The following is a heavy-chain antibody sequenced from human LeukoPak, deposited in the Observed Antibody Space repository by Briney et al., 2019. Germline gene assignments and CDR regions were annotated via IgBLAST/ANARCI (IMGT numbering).Heavy chain of an antibody. V-gene: IGHV1-69*05. CDR2: IIPIFGTA. CDR1: GGTFSSYA. D-gene: IGHD4-17*01. Sequence: SVKVSCKASGGTFSSYAISWVRQAPGQGLEWMGRIIPIFGTANYAQKFQGRVTITTDESTSTAYMELSSLRSEDTAVYYCARDLPLYGDYAHYYYMDVWGKGTLVTVSS. CDR3: ARDLPLYGDYAHYYYMDV. J-gene: IGHJ6*03.